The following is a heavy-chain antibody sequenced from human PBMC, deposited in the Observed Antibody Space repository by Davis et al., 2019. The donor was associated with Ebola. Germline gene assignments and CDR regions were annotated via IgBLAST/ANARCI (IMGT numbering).Heavy chain of an antibody. Sequence: PGGSLRLSCAASGFTFGNYGMHWFRQAPGKGLEWVAVIWYDGSNKYYGDSVKGRFTIARDNSKNTLYLQMNSLRAEDTAVYYCVRVEEGAAIFDFWGQGTLVTVTS. CDR1: GFTFGNYG. V-gene: IGHV3-33*01. D-gene: IGHD1-26*01. J-gene: IGHJ4*02. CDR3: VRVEEGAAIFDF. CDR2: IWYDGSNK.